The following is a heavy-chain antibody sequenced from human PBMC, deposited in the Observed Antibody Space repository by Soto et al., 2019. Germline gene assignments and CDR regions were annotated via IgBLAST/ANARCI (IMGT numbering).Heavy chain of an antibody. CDR3: ASAQWLAEREAYDAFDI. CDR1: GGTFSSYA. CDR2: IIPIFGTA. V-gene: IGHV1-69*13. Sequence: GASVKVSCKASGGTFSSYAISWVRQAPGQGLEWMGGIIPIFGTANYAQKFQGRVTITADESTSTAYMELSSLRSVDTAVYYCASAQWLAEREAYDAFDIWGQGTMVTVSS. J-gene: IGHJ3*02. D-gene: IGHD6-19*01.